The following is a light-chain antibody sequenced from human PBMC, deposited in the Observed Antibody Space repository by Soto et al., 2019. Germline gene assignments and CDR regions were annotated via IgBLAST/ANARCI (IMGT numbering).Light chain of an antibody. CDR1: QSVSND. Sequence: EIVMTQSPATLSVSPGERATLSCRASQSVSNDLAWYQQKPGQAPRLLIYAASTWATGIPARFSGSGSGTELTLTISSMQSEDFAVYYCQQYTGWTPYTFGQGTKLEIK. V-gene: IGKV3-15*01. CDR2: AAS. CDR3: QQYTGWTPYT. J-gene: IGKJ2*01.